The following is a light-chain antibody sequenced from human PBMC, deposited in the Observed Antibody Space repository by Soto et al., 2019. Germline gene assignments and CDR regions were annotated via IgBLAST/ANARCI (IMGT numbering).Light chain of an antibody. CDR1: SRDIGGYDF. Sequence: QSALTQPPSASGSPGQSVTISCTGTSRDIGGYDFVSWYQQHPSKAPKLMIYDVFKRPSGVPDRFSGSKSGNTASLTVSDLQADDEADYYCSSYGGSNNVLFGGGTKVTVL. J-gene: IGLJ2*01. CDR3: SSYGGSNNVL. CDR2: DVF. V-gene: IGLV2-8*01.